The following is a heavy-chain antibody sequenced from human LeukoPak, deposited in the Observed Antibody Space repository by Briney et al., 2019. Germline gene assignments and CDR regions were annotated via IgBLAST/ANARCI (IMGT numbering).Heavy chain of an antibody. Sequence: ASVTVSCKASGYTFISYGISWVRQAPGQGLEWMGWISTYNGKTNYAQKLQGRVTMTTDTSTSTAYMELRSLRSDDTAVYYCARAAYDGSYYFDYWGQGTLVTVSS. D-gene: IGHD3-22*01. J-gene: IGHJ4*02. CDR1: GYTFISYG. CDR2: ISTYNGKT. CDR3: ARAAYDGSYYFDY. V-gene: IGHV1-18*01.